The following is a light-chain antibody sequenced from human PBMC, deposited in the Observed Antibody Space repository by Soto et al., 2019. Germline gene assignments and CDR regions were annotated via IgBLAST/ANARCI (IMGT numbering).Light chain of an antibody. CDR1: QSVSSY. V-gene: IGKV3-11*01. CDR3: QQRSNWRT. Sequence: EIVLTQSPATLSLSPGERATLSCRASQSVSSYLAWYQQKPGQAPRLLIYDASNRATGIPARFSGSGSGTDCTHTINSLEPDDVEVYYCQQRSNWRTFGQGTKLEIK. CDR2: DAS. J-gene: IGKJ2*01.